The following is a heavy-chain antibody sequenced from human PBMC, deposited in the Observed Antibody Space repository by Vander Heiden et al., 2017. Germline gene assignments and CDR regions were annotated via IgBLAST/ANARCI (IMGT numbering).Heavy chain of an antibody. CDR1: GGSISSYY. CDR3: ASIHYGSGSTFDY. J-gene: IGHJ4*02. Sequence: QVQLQESGPGLVKPSETLSLTCTVSGGSISSYYWSWIRQPPGKGLEWIGYIYYSGSTNYNPALKSRVTISVDTSKNQFSLKMRSVTAADTAVYYCASIHYGSGSTFDYWGQGTLVTVSS. V-gene: IGHV4-59*12. CDR2: IYYSGST. D-gene: IGHD3-10*01.